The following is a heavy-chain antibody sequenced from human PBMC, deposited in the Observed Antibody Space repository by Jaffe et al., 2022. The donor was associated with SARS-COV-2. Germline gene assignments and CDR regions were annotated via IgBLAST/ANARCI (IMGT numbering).Heavy chain of an antibody. D-gene: IGHD2-15*01. Sequence: EVRLVESGGGLVQPGGSLRLSCATSGFTFRSTWMSWVRQAPGKGLEWVANINREGTDMFYVDSVKGRFTISRDNAKSSLSLQMNGLRVEDMAVYYCVRENVGDCNGVNCYFNWGRGTLVTVSS. CDR2: INREGTDM. CDR3: VRENVGDCNGVNCYFN. J-gene: IGHJ4*02. V-gene: IGHV3-7*01. CDR1: GFTFRSTW.